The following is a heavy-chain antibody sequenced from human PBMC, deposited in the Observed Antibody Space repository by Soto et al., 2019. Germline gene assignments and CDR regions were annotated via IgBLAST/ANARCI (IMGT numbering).Heavy chain of an antibody. Sequence: GESLKISCAASGFTFSSYAMHWVRQAPGKGLEWVAVISYDGSNKYYADSVKGRFTISRDNSKNTLYLQMNSLRAEDTAVYYCARDYAAMASYYYYGMDVWGQGTTVTVSS. CDR1: GFTFSSYA. CDR3: ARDYAAMASYYYYGMDV. CDR2: ISYDGSNK. J-gene: IGHJ6*02. V-gene: IGHV3-30-3*01. D-gene: IGHD5-18*01.